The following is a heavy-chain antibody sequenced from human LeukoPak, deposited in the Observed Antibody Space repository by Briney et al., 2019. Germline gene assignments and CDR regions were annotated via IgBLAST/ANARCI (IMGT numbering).Heavy chain of an antibody. V-gene: IGHV3-30*02. Sequence: GGSLRLSCAASGFTFSSYGMHWVRQAPGKGLEWVAFIRYDGSNKYYADSVKGRFTISRDNSKNTLYLQMNSLRAEDTALYYCARDGYFGSDSVTGAGALGDYYMDVWGKGTTVTVSS. J-gene: IGHJ6*03. CDR3: ARDGYFGSDSVTGAGALGDYYMDV. CDR1: GFTFSSYG. D-gene: IGHD3-9*01. CDR2: IRYDGSNK.